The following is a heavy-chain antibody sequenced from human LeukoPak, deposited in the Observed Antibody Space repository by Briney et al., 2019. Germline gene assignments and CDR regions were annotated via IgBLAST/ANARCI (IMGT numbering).Heavy chain of an antibody. J-gene: IGHJ6*03. V-gene: IGHV4-59*11. CDR2: IYYSGST. CDR1: GFTFSDHY. Sequence: PGGSLRLSCATSGFTFSDHYMTWIQQPPGKGLEWIGYIYYSGSTNYNPSLKSRVTISVDTSKNQFSLKLSSVTAADTAVYYCARESGGSGSPFNSPYYMDVWGKGTTVTISS. CDR3: ARESGGSGSPFNSPYYMDV. D-gene: IGHD3-10*01.